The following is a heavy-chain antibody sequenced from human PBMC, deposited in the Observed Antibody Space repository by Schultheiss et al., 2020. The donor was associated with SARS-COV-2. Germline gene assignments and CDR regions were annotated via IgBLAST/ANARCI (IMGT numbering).Heavy chain of an antibody. Sequence: ASVKVSCKVSGYTLTELSMHWVRQAPGKGLEWMGGFDPEDGETIYAQKFQGRVTMTEDTSTDTAYMELSSLRSEDTAVYYCATDHLRIAAAGTNYYYYGMDVWGQGTTVTVSS. V-gene: IGHV1-24*01. D-gene: IGHD6-13*01. CDR1: GYTLTELS. CDR3: ATDHLRIAAAGTNYYYYGMDV. CDR2: FDPEDGET. J-gene: IGHJ6*02.